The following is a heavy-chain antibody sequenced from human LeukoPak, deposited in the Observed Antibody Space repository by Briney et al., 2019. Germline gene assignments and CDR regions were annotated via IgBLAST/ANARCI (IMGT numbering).Heavy chain of an antibody. CDR3: AKDQSIRGVSSGIWDY. J-gene: IGHJ4*02. CDR2: ISGSGGST. D-gene: IGHD3-22*01. V-gene: IGHV3-23*01. CDR1: GFTFSSYG. Sequence: GGSLRLSCAASGFTFSSYGMSWVRQAPGKGLEWVSAISGSGGSTYYADSVKGRFTISRDNSKNTLYLQMNSLRAEDTAVYYCAKDQSIRGVSSGIWDYWGQGTLVTVSS.